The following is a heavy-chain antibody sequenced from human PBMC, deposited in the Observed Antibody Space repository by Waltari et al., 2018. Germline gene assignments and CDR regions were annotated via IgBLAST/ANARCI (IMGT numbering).Heavy chain of an antibody. Sequence: EVQLVESGGGLVQPGGSLRLSCVVSGFTFRSHWMHWVRQVPGKGLVLVSRINSDESATSYADSVKGRFTISRDNAKSTLYLQMNNLRDEDTAVYYCARPLYYSDSSGYYPTYYFDSWGQGTLVTVSS. D-gene: IGHD3-22*01. J-gene: IGHJ4*02. CDR2: INSDESAT. V-gene: IGHV3-74*01. CDR1: GFTFRSHW. CDR3: ARPLYYSDSSGYYPTYYFDS.